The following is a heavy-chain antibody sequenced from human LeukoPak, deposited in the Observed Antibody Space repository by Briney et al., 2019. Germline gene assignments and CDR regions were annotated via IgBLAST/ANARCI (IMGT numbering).Heavy chain of an antibody. V-gene: IGHV4-59*01. CDR3: VKDNGRWFDP. J-gene: IGHJ5*02. CDR1: GGSMRSNY. D-gene: IGHD1-26*01. CDR2: IYYSGST. Sequence: SETLSLTCTVSGGSMRSNYWSLTRQPPGKGLEWIGNIYYSGSTNYNPSLKSRVTTSIDPSKNQFSLKLSSVTAADTAIYYCVKDNGRWFDPWGQGTLVIVSS.